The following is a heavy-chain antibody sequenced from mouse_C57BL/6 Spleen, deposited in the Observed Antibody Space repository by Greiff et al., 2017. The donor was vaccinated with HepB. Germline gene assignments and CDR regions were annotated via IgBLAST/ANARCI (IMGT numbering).Heavy chain of an antibody. CDR3: ARGATAYGSTDY. V-gene: IGHV1-9*01. J-gene: IGHJ2*01. CDR1: GYTFTGYW. D-gene: IGHD1-1*01. Sequence: VQLQQSGAELMKPGASVKLSCKATGYTFTGYWIEWVKQRPGHGLEWIGEILPGSGSTNYNAKFKGKATFTADTSSNTAYMQLSSLTTEDSAIYYCARGATAYGSTDYWGQGTTLTVSS. CDR2: ILPGSGST.